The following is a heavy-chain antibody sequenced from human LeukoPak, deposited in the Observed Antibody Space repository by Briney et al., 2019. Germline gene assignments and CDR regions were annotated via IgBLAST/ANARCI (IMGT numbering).Heavy chain of an antibody. CDR3: AKDSVVATNWFDP. Sequence: PGGSLRLSCVASGFTFSASAMSWVRQAPGKGLEWVSAISGSGDRAFYADSVKGRFTISRDNSKNTLYLQMNSLRAEDTAVYYCAKDSVVATNWFDPWGQGTLVTVSS. CDR2: ISGSGDRA. CDR1: GFTFSASA. J-gene: IGHJ5*02. D-gene: IGHD2-15*01. V-gene: IGHV3-23*01.